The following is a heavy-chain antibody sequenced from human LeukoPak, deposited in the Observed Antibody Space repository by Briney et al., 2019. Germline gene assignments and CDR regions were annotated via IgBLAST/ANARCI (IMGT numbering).Heavy chain of an antibody. CDR2: ISGSGGST. D-gene: IGHD6-13*01. CDR3: AKFLIGGSSWLLYGMDV. J-gene: IGHJ6*02. V-gene: IGHV3-23*01. Sequence: PGGSLRLSCAASGFTFSSYAMSWVRQAPGKGLEWVSAISGSGGSTYYADSVKGRLTISRDNSKNTLYLQMNSLRAEDTAVYYCAKFLIGGSSWLLYGMDVWGQGTTVTVSS. CDR1: GFTFSSYA.